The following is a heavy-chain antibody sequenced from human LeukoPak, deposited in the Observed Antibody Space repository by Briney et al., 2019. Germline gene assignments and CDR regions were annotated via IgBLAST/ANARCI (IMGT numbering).Heavy chain of an antibody. D-gene: IGHD1-1*01. V-gene: IGHV4-39*07. CDR3: ARDGSDNWGLFDN. CDR1: GGSISGTSYC. Sequence: SETLSFTCSVSGGSISGTSYCWGWIRQPPGKGPEWIGSHYHTGRIYHNPSLNSRVTISVDTSKNQFSLKPSSVTDADTAVYYCARDGSDNWGLFDNWGRGTLVTVSS. CDR2: HYHTGRI. J-gene: IGHJ4*02.